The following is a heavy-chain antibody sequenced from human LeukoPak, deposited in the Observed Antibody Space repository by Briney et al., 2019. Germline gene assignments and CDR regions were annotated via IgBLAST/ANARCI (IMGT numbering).Heavy chain of an antibody. CDR2: IWYDGSEK. Sequence: GSLRLSCAASGFTFRNHGMHWVRQAPGKGLEWVAIIWYDGSEKYYIDSAKGRFTISRDNSKSTLYLQMNSLRSEDTAMYYCARDRSVDYFDEWGLGILVTVSS. V-gene: IGHV3-33*01. CDR1: GFTFRNHG. D-gene: IGHD2-15*01. CDR3: ARDRSVDYFDE. J-gene: IGHJ4*02.